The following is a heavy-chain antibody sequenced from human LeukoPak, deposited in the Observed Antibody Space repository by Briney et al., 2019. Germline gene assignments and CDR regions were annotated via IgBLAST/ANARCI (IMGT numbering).Heavy chain of an antibody. V-gene: IGHV1-24*01. J-gene: IGHJ4*02. D-gene: IGHD3-10*01. CDR2: FDPEDGET. CDR1: GYTLTELS. Sequence: GASVRVSCKVSGYTLTELSMHWVRQAPGKGLEWMGGFDPEDGETIYAQKFQGRVTMTEDTSTDTAYMELSSLRSEDTAVYYCATYPYGSGSYYRRPNFDYWGQGTLVTVSS. CDR3: ATYPYGSGSYYRRPNFDY.